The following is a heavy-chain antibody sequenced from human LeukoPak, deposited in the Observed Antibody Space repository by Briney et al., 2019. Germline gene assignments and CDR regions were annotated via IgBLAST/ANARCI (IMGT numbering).Heavy chain of an antibody. CDR2: IYPCDSDT. CDR3: ARHDQGNLVDY. J-gene: IGHJ4*02. V-gene: IGHV5-51*01. D-gene: IGHD2-2*01. Sequence: WEALKISWKGSGYSFTSYWIGLVRQMPGKGLEWMGIIYPCDSDTRYSPSFQGQVTISADKSISTAYLQWSSLEASDTAMYYCARHDQGNLVDYWGQGTLVTVPS. CDR1: GYSFTSYW.